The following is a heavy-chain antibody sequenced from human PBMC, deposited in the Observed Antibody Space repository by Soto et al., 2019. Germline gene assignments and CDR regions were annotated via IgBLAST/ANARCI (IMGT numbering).Heavy chain of an antibody. V-gene: IGHV3-33*01. CDR2: IWYDGSNK. J-gene: IGHJ6*02. D-gene: IGHD1-26*01. CDR1: GFTFSSYG. CDR3: ARALDGSYYFDYYYGMDA. Sequence: GGSLRLSCAASGFTFSSYGMHWVRQAPGKGLEWVAVIWYDGSNKYYADSVKGRFTISRDNSKNTLYLQMNSLRAEDTAVYYCARALDGSYYFDYYYGMDAWGQGTTVTVSS.